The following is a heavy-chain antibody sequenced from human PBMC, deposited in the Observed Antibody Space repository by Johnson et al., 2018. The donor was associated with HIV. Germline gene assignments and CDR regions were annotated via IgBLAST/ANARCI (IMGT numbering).Heavy chain of an antibody. V-gene: IGHV3-30*18. CDR3: AKGGYNWKFDGFDS. D-gene: IGHD1-20*01. Sequence: QVQLVESGGGVVQPGRSLRLSCAASEFTFSSYGMHWVRQAPGKGLEWVAVTSYDGSNKYYADSVKGRFTISRDNSKNTLYLQVNSLRAEDTAVCYCAKGGYNWKFDGFDSWGQGTMVTVSS. J-gene: IGHJ3*02. CDR2: TSYDGSNK. CDR1: EFTFSSYG.